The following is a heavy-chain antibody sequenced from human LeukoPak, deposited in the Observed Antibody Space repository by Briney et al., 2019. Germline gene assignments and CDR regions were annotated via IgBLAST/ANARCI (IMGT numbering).Heavy chain of an antibody. CDR2: INPNSGGT. V-gene: IGHV1-2*02. CDR3: ARFRGEGFLDY. J-gene: IGHJ4*02. D-gene: IGHD3-10*01. CDR1: GYTFTDYY. Sequence: EASVKVSCKASGYTFTDYYMHWVRQAPGQGLECMAWINPNSGGTNYAQKFQGRVTMTRDTSISTAYMELSRLRSDDTAVYYCARFRGEGFLDYWGQGTLVTVSS.